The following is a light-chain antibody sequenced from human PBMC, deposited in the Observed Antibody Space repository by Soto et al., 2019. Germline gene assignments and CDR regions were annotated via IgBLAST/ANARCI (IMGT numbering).Light chain of an antibody. CDR3: QQYYSYIFT. CDR2: AAS. V-gene: IGKV1-8*01. Sequence: AIRMTQSPSSFSASTGDRVTITCRASQGISSYLAWYQQKPGKAPKLLIYAASTLQSGVPSRFSGSGSGTDFTLTISCLQSEDFATYSCQQYYSYIFTFGPGNKVDIK. J-gene: IGKJ3*01. CDR1: QGISSY.